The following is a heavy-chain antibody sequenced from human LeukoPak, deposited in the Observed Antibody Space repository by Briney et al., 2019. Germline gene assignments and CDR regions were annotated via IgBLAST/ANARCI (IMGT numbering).Heavy chain of an antibody. Sequence: PSQTLSLTCTVSGGSISSGGYYWSWIRQPPGKGLEWIGYIYHSGSTYYNPSLKSRVTISVDRSKNQFSLKLSSVTAADTAVYYCARQGTDYGYYSLGYWGQGTLVTVSS. CDR3: ARQGTDYGYYSLGY. D-gene: IGHD3-3*01. V-gene: IGHV4-30-2*01. J-gene: IGHJ4*02. CDR2: IYHSGST. CDR1: GGSISSGGYY.